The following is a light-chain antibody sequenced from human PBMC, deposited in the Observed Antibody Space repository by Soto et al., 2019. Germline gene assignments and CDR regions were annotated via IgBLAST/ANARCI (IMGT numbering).Light chain of an antibody. CDR3: SSFAGSPVV. CDR1: SSDVGEENY. J-gene: IGLJ2*01. CDR2: EVS. V-gene: IGLV2-8*01. Sequence: QSVLTQPPSASGSPGQSVTITCSGTSSDVGEENYVSWYQQHPGKVPKLILYEVSKRPSGVPDRFSGSRSGNTASLTVSGLQAEDEADYYCSSFAGSPVVFGGGTKLTVL.